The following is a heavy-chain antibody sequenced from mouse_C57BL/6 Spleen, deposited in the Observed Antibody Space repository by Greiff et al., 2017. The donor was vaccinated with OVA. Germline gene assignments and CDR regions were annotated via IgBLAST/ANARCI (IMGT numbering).Heavy chain of an antibody. J-gene: IGHJ1*03. CDR3: ARMGGYYGRYFDV. CDR1: GYTFTSYW. Sequence: QVQLQQSGTELVKPGASVKLSCKASGYTFTSYWMHWVKQRPGQGLEWIGNINPSNGGTNYNEKFKSKATLTVDKSSSTAYMQLSSLTSEDSAVYYCARMGGYYGRYFDVWGTGTTVTVSS. CDR2: INPSNGGT. D-gene: IGHD2-3*01. V-gene: IGHV1-53*01.